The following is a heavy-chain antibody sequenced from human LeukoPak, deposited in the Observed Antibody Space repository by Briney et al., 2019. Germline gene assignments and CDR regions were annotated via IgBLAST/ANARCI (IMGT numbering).Heavy chain of an antibody. Sequence: GGSLRLSCTASGLTFGDYAMSWFRQAPGKGLEWVGFIRSKAYGGTTEYAASVKGRFTISRDDSKSIAYLQMNSLKTEDTAVYYCTRGAAGRFLEWLLSSHYYYYMDVWGKGTTVTVSS. CDR2: IRSKAYGGTT. CDR3: TRGAAGRFLEWLLSSHYYYYMDV. V-gene: IGHV3-49*03. J-gene: IGHJ6*03. D-gene: IGHD3-3*01. CDR1: GLTFGDYA.